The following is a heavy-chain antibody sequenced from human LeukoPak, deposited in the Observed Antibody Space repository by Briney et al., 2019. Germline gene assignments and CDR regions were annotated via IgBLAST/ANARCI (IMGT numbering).Heavy chain of an antibody. CDR2: IYYSGST. J-gene: IGHJ4*02. CDR3: ARRSAMVNFDY. V-gene: IGHV4-39*01. CDR1: GGSISSSSYY. D-gene: IGHD5-18*01. Sequence: PSETLSLTCTVPGGSISSSSYYWGWIRQPPGEGLEWIGSIYYSGSTYYNPSLKSRVTISVDTSKNQFSLKLSSVTAADTAVYYCARRSAMVNFDYWGQGTLVTVSS.